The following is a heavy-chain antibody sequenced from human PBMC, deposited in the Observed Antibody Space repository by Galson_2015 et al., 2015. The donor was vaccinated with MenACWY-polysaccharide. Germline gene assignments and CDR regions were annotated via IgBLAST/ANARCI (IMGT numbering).Heavy chain of an antibody. D-gene: IGHD1-26*01. Sequence: SETLSLTCAVYGGSFSGYYWSWIRQPPGQGLGWIGEMNHSGSTNCNPSLKSRVTISVDTSKNQFSLRLTSVTAADTAVYYCARGVGARSRFGLWGQGTLVSVSS. CDR3: ARGVGARSRFGL. CDR2: MNHSGST. CDR1: GGSFSGYY. J-gene: IGHJ5*02. V-gene: IGHV4-34*01.